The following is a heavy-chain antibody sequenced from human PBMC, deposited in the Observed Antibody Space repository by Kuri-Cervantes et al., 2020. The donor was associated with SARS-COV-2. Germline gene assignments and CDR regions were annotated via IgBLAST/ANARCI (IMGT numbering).Heavy chain of an antibody. V-gene: IGHV3-21*01. CDR3: AKDRVVVVPAAIAGYMDV. D-gene: IGHD2-2*01. J-gene: IGHJ6*03. CDR1: GFTFSSYS. CDR2: ISSSSSYI. Sequence: GGSLRLSCAASGFTFSSYSMNWVRQAPGKGLEWVSSISSSSSYIYYADSVKGRFTISRDNSKNTLYLQMNSLRAEGTAVYYCAKDRVVVVPAAIAGYMDVWGKGTTVTVSS.